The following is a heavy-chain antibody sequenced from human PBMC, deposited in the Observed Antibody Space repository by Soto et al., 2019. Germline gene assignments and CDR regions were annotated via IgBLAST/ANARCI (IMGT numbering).Heavy chain of an antibody. CDR1: GFTFDDYT. D-gene: IGHD6-13*01. Sequence: GGSLRLSCAASGFTFDDYTMHWVRQSPGKGLEWVSLISWDGGSTYYADSVKGRFTISRDNSKNSLYLQMNSLRTEDTALYYCAKDKSSSSWSYYFDYWGQGTLVTVSS. CDR2: ISWDGGST. J-gene: IGHJ4*02. CDR3: AKDKSSSSWSYYFDY. V-gene: IGHV3-43*01.